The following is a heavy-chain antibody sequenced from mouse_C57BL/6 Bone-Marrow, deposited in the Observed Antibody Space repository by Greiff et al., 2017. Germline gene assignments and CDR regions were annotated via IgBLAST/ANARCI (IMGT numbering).Heavy chain of an antibody. D-gene: IGHD2-3*01. CDR2: IYPGDGDT. Sequence: QVQLQQSGAELVKPGASVKISCKASGYAFSSYWMNWVKQRPGKGLEWIGQIYPGDGDTNYNGKFKGKATLTADKSSSTAYMQLSSLTSEDSAVYFCARPFYDGYSAWFAYWGQGTLVTVSA. CDR1: GYAFSSYW. J-gene: IGHJ3*01. CDR3: ARPFYDGYSAWFAY. V-gene: IGHV1-80*01.